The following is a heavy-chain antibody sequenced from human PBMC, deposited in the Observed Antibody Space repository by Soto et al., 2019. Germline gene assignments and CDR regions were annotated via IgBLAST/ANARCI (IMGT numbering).Heavy chain of an antibody. CDR3: ARAVRPYYYDSSGNRYYGMFDY. D-gene: IGHD3-22*01. J-gene: IGHJ4*02. V-gene: IGHV4-61*08. CDR1: GDSISRGAYY. Sequence: PSETLSLTCTVSGDSISRGAYYWTWIRQPPGKGLEWIGYIYYSGSTNYSTSLKSRVTISVDTSKNHFSLNLSSVTAADTAVYYCARAVRPYYYDSSGNRYYGMFDYWGQGTLVTVSS. CDR2: IYYSGST.